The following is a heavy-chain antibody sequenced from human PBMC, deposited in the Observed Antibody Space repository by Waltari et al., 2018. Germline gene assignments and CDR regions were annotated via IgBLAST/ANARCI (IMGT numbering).Heavy chain of an antibody. Sequence: QVQLVQSGAEVKKPGASVKVSCKASGYTFTGYYMHWVRQAPGQGLEWRGWINPNSGGTNYAQKFQGRVTMTRDTSISTAYMELSRLRSDDTAVYYCARDLDCSSTSCYGSWFDPWGQGTLVTVSS. V-gene: IGHV1-2*02. CDR1: GYTFTGYY. CDR2: INPNSGGT. J-gene: IGHJ5*02. CDR3: ARDLDCSSTSCYGSWFDP. D-gene: IGHD2-2*01.